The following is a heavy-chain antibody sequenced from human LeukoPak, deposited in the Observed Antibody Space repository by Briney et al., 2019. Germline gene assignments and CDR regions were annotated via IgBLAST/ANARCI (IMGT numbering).Heavy chain of an antibody. J-gene: IGHJ4*02. D-gene: IGHD1-7*01. CDR3: ARDRTGTTGSFDY. CDR1: GFTFSSHG. V-gene: IGHV3-23*01. Sequence: PGGTLRLSCAASGFTFSSHGMSWVRQAPGKGLEWVSTISGSGDNTYYADSVKGRFTISRDNSKNTLYLQMNSLRAEDTAVYYCARDRTGTTGSFDYWGQGTLVTVSS. CDR2: ISGSGDNT.